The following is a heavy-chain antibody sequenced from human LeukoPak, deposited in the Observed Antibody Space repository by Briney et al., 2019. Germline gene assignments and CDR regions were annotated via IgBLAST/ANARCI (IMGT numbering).Heavy chain of an antibody. CDR3: ARVLSGSGSLYYYYYYMDV. Sequence: GGSLRLSCVVSGFTFSSYVLSWVRQAPGKGLEWVLVIYSGGRTHYAASVKGRFTISRDNSKNTLYLQMNSLRAEDTAVYYCARVLSGSGSLYYYYYYMDVWGKGTTVTISS. V-gene: IGHV3-66*01. CDR1: GFTFSSYV. D-gene: IGHD3-10*01. CDR2: IYSGGRT. J-gene: IGHJ6*03.